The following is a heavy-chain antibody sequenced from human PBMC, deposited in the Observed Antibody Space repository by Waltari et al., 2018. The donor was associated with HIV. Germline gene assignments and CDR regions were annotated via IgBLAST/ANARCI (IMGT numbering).Heavy chain of an antibody. CDR1: GVSINVNNW. V-gene: IGHV4-4*02. J-gene: IGHJ5*02. CDR2: ILHSGEV. CDR3: ARATGGYCRGTTCAGNWFDP. Sequence: QLQEAGPGLVKPSGTLTVTCSVSGVSINVNNWWAWVRHAPGKGLEWLCEILHSGEVTYNPSLSSRVSIFVDKSKNQISLTLTAATAADTAFYYCARATGGYCRGTTCAGNWFDPWGPGTLVTVSS. D-gene: IGHD2-15*01.